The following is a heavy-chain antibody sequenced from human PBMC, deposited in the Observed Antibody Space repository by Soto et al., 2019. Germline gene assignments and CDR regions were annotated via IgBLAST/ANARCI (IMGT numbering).Heavy chain of an antibody. Sequence: QVQLVESGGGVVQPGRSLRLSCVASGFTFSSYAMHWVRQAPGKGLEWVAVISFDGSNKYYADSVKGRFTISRDNSKNTLYLQMNSLRAEDTAVYYCARDFSNGYSYDFWRSHFDYWGQGTLVTVSS. V-gene: IGHV3-30-3*01. CDR3: ARDFSNGYSYDFWRSHFDY. D-gene: IGHD3-3*01. CDR1: GFTFSSYA. J-gene: IGHJ4*02. CDR2: ISFDGSNK.